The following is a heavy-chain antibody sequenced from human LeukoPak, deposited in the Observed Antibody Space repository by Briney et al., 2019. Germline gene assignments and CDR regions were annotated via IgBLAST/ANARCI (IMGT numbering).Heavy chain of an antibody. V-gene: IGHV3-30*03. Sequence: GGSLRLSCAASGFTFSSYSMNWVRQAPGKGLEWVAVISYDGSNKYYADSVKGRFTISRDNSKNTLYLQMNSLRAEDTAVYYCARGSLWLQLEYWGQGTRVTVSS. D-gene: IGHD5-24*01. J-gene: IGHJ4*02. CDR2: ISYDGSNK. CDR3: ARGSLWLQLEY. CDR1: GFTFSSYS.